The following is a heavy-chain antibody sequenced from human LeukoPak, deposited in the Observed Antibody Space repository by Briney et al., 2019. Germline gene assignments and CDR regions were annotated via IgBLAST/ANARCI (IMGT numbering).Heavy chain of an antibody. J-gene: IGHJ5*02. V-gene: IGHV1-2*02. CDR1: GYTFTGYN. D-gene: IGHD2-2*01. CDR3: AREQGSTSHAGFWFVP. CDR2: INPNSGGT. Sequence: ASVKVSCKASGYTFTGYNMYWVRQAPGQGLEWMGCINPNSGGTNYAQKIQGRDTMARDTSISTDYMELSRLRSDDTAVYYCAREQGSTSHAGFWFVPWGQGHLVTVSS.